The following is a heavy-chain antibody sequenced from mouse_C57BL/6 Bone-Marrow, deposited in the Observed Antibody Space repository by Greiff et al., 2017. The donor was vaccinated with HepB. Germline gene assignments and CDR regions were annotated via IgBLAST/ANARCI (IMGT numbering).Heavy chain of an antibody. Sequence: EVQGVESGGGLVKPGGSLKLSCAASGFTFSDYGMHWVRQAPEKGLEWVAYISSGSSTIYYADTVKGRFTIYRDNAKNTLFLQMTSLRSEDTAMYYCAREDYGSSPPGFAYWGQGTLVTVSA. V-gene: IGHV5-17*01. J-gene: IGHJ3*01. CDR2: ISSGSSTI. CDR1: GFTFSDYG. CDR3: AREDYGSSPPGFAY. D-gene: IGHD1-1*01.